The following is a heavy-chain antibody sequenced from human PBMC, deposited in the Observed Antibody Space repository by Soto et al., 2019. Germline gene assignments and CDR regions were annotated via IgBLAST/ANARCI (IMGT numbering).Heavy chain of an antibody. Sequence: QVQLVQSGAEVKKPGASVNVSCKASGYTFTSYGISWVRQAPGQGLEWMGWISTYNANTNSAQSLQGRVTMTADTSTSTAYMELRSLRSDDTAVYYCARRAGQGVYYMDVWGKGTTVTVSS. V-gene: IGHV1-18*01. CDR3: ARRAGQGVYYMDV. CDR1: GYTFTSYG. D-gene: IGHD3-16*01. J-gene: IGHJ6*03. CDR2: ISTYNANT.